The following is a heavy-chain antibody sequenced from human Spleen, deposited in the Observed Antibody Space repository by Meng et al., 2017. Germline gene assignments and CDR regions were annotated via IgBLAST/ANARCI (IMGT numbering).Heavy chain of an antibody. CDR3: TCLSYYDSWSAFDS. CDR2: IYPGDSHT. J-gene: IGHJ4*02. D-gene: IGHD3-3*01. CDR1: GNTFTNYW. Sequence: VQLVQSGAEVKKPGESLKISCEGSGNTFTNYWIVWVRQVPGKGLEWMGLIYPGDSHTKYSPSFQGQVIISADKSINTAYLHWSSLKASDTAMYWCTCLSYYDSWSAFDSWGQGTLVTVSS. V-gene: IGHV5-51*01.